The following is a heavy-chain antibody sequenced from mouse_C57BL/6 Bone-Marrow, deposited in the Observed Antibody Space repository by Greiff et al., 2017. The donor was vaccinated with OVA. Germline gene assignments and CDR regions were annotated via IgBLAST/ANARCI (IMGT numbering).Heavy chain of an antibody. CDR3: ARGLYDGYHPAWFAY. CDR1: GYSFTDYN. J-gene: IGHJ3*01. V-gene: IGHV1-39*01. D-gene: IGHD2-3*01. Sequence: VHVKQSGPELVKPGASVKISCKASGYSFTDYNMNWVKQSNGKSLEWIGVINPNYGTTSYNQKFKGKATLTVDQSSSTAYMQLNSLTSEDSAVYYCARGLYDGYHPAWFAYWGQGTLVTVSA. CDR2: INPNYGTT.